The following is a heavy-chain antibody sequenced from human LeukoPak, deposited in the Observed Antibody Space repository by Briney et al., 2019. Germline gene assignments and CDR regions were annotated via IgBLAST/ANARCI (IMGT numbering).Heavy chain of an antibody. CDR3: ARDLGIVPGGMDV. J-gene: IGHJ6*02. CDR2: IYYSGST. CDR1: GFTFSSYA. Sequence: GSLRLSCAASGFTFSSYAMSWIRQPPGKGLEWIGYIYYSGSTNYNPSLKSRVTISVDTSKNQFSLRLSSVTAADTAVYYCARDLGIVPGGMDVWGQGTTVTVSS. V-gene: IGHV4-59*01. D-gene: IGHD2-21*01.